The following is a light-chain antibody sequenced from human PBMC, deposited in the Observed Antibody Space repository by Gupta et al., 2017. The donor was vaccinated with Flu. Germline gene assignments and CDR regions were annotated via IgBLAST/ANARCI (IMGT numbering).Light chain of an antibody. CDR3: AAWDDSLNGDV. J-gene: IGLJ1*01. Sequence: RVTISGTGGSTNVESNTVNWYQQRPGTAPKLHMYNNNQRRSGVPDRFSGAKSCTSASLAISGLQSDDEADYYCAAWDDSLNGDVFGTGTKVTVL. CDR1: STNVESNT. CDR2: NNN. V-gene: IGLV1-44*01.